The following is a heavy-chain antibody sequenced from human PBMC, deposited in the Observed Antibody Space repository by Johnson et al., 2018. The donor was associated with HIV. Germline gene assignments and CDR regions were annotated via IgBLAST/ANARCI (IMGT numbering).Heavy chain of an antibody. CDR2: ISYDGSYK. D-gene: IGHD5-24*01. Sequence: QVQLVESGGGVVQPGRSLRLSCAASGFTFSNYGMHWVRQAPGKGLECVAFISYDGSYKHYADSVKGRFTISRDNDKNTLYLQMNSLRVEDTAVYYCARGREMATRTGAFDIWGQGTMVTVSS. CDR1: GFTFSNYG. CDR3: ARGREMATRTGAFDI. J-gene: IGHJ3*02. V-gene: IGHV3-30*03.